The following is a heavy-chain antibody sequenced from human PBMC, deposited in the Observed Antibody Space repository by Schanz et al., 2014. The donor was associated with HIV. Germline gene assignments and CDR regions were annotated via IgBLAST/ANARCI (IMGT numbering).Heavy chain of an antibody. CDR2: MGYDESHK. D-gene: IGHD3-16*02. CDR3: AKMEMAIVRWYYGMDV. Sequence: QVQLVESGGGVVQPGRSLRLSCTASGFTFSSSGMHWVRQAPGKGLEGGAAMGYDESHKGYADSVKGRFTISRDNSKNTLYLEMNSLRAEDTAVYYCAKMEMAIVRWYYGMDVWGQGTTVTVSS. CDR1: GFTFSSSG. J-gene: IGHJ6*02. V-gene: IGHV3-33*06.